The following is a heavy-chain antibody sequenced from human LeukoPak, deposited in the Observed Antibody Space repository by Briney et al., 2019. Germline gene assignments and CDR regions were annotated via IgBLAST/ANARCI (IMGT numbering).Heavy chain of an antibody. CDR1: GFTFSSYG. J-gene: IGHJ4*02. CDR3: ASGQDSSGWYYFDY. Sequence: SGGSLRLSCAASGFTFSSYGMHWVRQAPGKGLEWIGRIYTSGSTNYNPSLKSRVTMSVDTSKSQFSLKLSSVTAADTAVYYCASGQDSSGWYYFDYWGQGTLVTVSS. V-gene: IGHV4-4*07. D-gene: IGHD6-19*01. CDR2: IYTSGST.